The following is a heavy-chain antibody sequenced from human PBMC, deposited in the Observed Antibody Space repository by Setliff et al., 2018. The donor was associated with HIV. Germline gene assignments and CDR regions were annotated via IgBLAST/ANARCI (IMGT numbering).Heavy chain of an antibody. CDR2: IYSDDYT. V-gene: IGHV3-66*01. J-gene: IGHJ6*02. CDR3: ARGRNRNYVVYGMDV. D-gene: IGHD1-7*01. CDR1: GFTFSDYW. Sequence: GGSLRLSCVASGFTFSDYWMHWVRQGPGKGLEWVSIIYSDDYTKYADSLKGRFTISRDTSKNTLYLQMNSLRAEDTAVYYCARGRNRNYVVYGMDVWGQGTTVTVSS.